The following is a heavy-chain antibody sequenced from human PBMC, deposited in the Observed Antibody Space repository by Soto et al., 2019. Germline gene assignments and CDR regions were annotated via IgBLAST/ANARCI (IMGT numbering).Heavy chain of an antibody. Sequence: QVQLQESGPGLVKPSETLSLTCTVSGGSISSYYWSWIRQPPGKGLEWIGYIYYSGSTNYSPSLTSRVTISVDTSQNQFSLNLSSVPAADTAVYYCAREGVSSSWYYYYALAVWGQGTTVTVSS. CDR1: GGSISSYY. CDR2: IYYSGST. D-gene: IGHD6-13*01. V-gene: IGHV4-59*01. CDR3: AREGVSSSWYYYYALAV. J-gene: IGHJ6*02.